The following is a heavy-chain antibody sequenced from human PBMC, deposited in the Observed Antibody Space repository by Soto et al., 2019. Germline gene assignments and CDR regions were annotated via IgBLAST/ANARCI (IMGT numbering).Heavy chain of an antibody. D-gene: IGHD2-21*02. CDR1: GGTXSSYA. Sequence: SXKVSCKASGGTXSSYASSWVRQAPGQGLEWIGGIIPIFGTANYAKKFQGRFTITADESKRTAYMELSSLRSEYTDVYYFARVSAGDPAPFDYWGQGTLATVS. CDR3: ARVSAGDPAPFDY. V-gene: IGHV1-69*13. CDR2: IIPIFGTA. J-gene: IGHJ4*02.